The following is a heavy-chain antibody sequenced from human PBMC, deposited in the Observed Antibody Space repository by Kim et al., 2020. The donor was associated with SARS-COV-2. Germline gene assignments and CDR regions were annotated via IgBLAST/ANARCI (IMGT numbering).Heavy chain of an antibody. J-gene: IGHJ5*02. CDR1: GYSFTSYW. Sequence: GESLKISCKGSGYSFTSYWISWVRQMPGKGLEWMGRIDPSDSYTNYSPSFQGHVTISSDKSISTAYLQWSSLKASDTAMYYCARHLAAANWFDPWGQGTLVTVSS. D-gene: IGHD6-13*01. V-gene: IGHV5-10-1*01. CDR3: ARHLAAANWFDP. CDR2: IDPSDSYT.